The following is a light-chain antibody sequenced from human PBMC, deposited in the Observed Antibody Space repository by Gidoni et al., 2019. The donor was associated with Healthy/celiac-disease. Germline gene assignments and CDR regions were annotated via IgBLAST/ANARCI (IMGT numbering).Light chain of an antibody. Sequence: DIQMTQSPSTLSASVGDRVTITCRASQSISSWLAWYQQQPGKAPKLLIYDASSVESGVPSRFSGSGSGTEFTLTISSLQPDDFATYDCQQYNSYSPYTFGQGTKLEIK. V-gene: IGKV1-5*01. J-gene: IGKJ2*01. CDR1: QSISSW. CDR3: QQYNSYSPYT. CDR2: DAS.